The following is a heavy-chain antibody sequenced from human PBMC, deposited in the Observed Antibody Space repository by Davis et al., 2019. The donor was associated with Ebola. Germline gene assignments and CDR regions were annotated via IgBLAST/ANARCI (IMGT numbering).Heavy chain of an antibody. CDR3: ARYRTWGFDY. J-gene: IGHJ4*02. V-gene: IGHV5-51*01. CDR1: GYSFTSYW. CDR2: IYPGDSDT. Sequence: PGGSLRLSCKGSGYSFTSYWIGWVRQLPGKGLEWMGIIYPGDSDTRYSPSFQGQVTISADKSISTAYLQWSSLKASDTAMYYCARYRTWGFDYWGQGTLVTVSS. D-gene: IGHD1-26*01.